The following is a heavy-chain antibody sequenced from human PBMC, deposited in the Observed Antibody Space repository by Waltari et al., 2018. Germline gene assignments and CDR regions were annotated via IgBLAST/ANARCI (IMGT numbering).Heavy chain of an antibody. D-gene: IGHD2-2*01. Sequence: QVQLQQWGAGLLKPSETLSLTCAVYGGSFSGYYWSWIRQPPGKGLAWIGEINHSGSTNYNPSLKSRVTISVDTSKNQFSLKLSSVTAADTAVYYCASLRSNPKYPRWNLGRLDPWGQGTLVTVSS. V-gene: IGHV4-34*01. J-gene: IGHJ5*02. CDR3: ASLRSNPKYPRWNLGRLDP. CDR1: GGSFSGYY. CDR2: INHSGST.